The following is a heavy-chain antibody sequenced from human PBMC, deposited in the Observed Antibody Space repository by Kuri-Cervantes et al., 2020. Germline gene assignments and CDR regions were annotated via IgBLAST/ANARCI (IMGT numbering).Heavy chain of an antibody. CDR2: IYYSGST. D-gene: IGHD3-10*01. CDR1: GGSISSYY. CDR3: ARDRRITMVRGTGYYGMDV. Sequence: ESLKISCTVSGGSISSYYWSWIRQPPGKGLEWIGYIYYSGSTYYNPSLKSRVTISVDTSKNQFSLKLSSVTAADTAVYYCARDRRITMVRGTGYYGMDVWGQGTTVTVSS. J-gene: IGHJ6*02. V-gene: IGHV4-59*12.